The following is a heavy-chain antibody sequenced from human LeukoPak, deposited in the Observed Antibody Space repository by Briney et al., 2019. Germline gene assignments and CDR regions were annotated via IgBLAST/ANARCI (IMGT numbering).Heavy chain of an antibody. CDR1: GYTLTELS. CDR2: FDPEDGET. CDR3: ARSEDIVVVPAAIQYYYYYYGMDV. J-gene: IGHJ6*02. V-gene: IGHV1-24*01. Sequence: ASVKVSCKVSGYTLTELSMHWVRQAPGKGLEWMGGFDPEDGETIYAQKFQGRVTMTEDTSTDTAYMELSSLRSDDTAVYYCARSEDIVVVPAAIQYYYYYYGMDVWGQGTTVTVSS. D-gene: IGHD2-2*01.